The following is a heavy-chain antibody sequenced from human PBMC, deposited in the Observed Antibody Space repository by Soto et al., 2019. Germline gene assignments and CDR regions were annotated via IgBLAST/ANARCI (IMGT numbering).Heavy chain of an antibody. CDR1: GGTFSSYT. Sequence: QVQLVQSGAEVKKPGSSVKVSCKASGGTFSSYTISWVRQAPGQGLEWMGRIIPILGIANYAQKFQGRVTITADKSTSTGYMELSSLRSEDTDVYYCARGRGIAAAGNWFDPWGPGTLVTVSS. J-gene: IGHJ5*02. D-gene: IGHD6-13*01. V-gene: IGHV1-69*02. CDR2: IIPILGIA. CDR3: ARGRGIAAAGNWFDP.